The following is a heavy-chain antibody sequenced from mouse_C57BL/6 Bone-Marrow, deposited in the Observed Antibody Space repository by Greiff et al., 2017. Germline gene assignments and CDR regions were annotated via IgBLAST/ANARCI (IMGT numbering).Heavy chain of an antibody. J-gene: IGHJ3*01. D-gene: IGHD2-12*01. V-gene: IGHV1-81*01. CDR1: GYTFTSYG. Sequence: QVQLQQSGAELARPGASVKLSCKASGYTFTSYGISWVKQRTGQGLEWIGEIYPRSGNTYYNEKFKGKATLTADKSSSTAYMELRSLTSEDSAVYFCARLRRRFAYWGQGTLVTVSA. CDR2: IYPRSGNT. CDR3: ARLRRRFAY.